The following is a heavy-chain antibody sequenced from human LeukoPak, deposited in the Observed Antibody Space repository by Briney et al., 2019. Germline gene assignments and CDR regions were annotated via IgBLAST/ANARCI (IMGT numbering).Heavy chain of an antibody. J-gene: IGHJ4*02. Sequence: SETLSLTCAVYGGSFSGYYWSWIRQPPGKGLEWIGEINHRGSTNYNPSLKSRVTISVDTSKNQFSLKLSSVTAADTAVYYCAMKNFDYWGQGTLVTVSS. CDR1: GGSFSGYY. V-gene: IGHV4-34*01. CDR3: AMKNFDY. CDR2: INHRGST.